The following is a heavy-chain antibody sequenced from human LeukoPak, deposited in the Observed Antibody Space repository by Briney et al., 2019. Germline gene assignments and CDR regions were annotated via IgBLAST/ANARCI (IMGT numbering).Heavy chain of an antibody. CDR3: ARDTNCSGGSCYLYYYYYYYMDV. J-gene: IGHJ6*03. D-gene: IGHD2-15*01. Sequence: PSETLSLTCTVSGDSMSDYFWTWIRQPPGKGLEWIGSIYYSGSTYYNPSLKSRVTISVDTSKNQFSLKLSSVTAADTAVYYCARDTNCSGGSCYLYYYYYYYMDVWGKGTTVTVSS. CDR1: GDSMSDYF. V-gene: IGHV4-38-2*02. CDR2: IYYSGST.